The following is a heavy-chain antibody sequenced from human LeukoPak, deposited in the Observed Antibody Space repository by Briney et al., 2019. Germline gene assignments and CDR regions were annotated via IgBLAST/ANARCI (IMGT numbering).Heavy chain of an antibody. V-gene: IGHV3-30-3*01. CDR2: ISYDGSNK. Sequence: GGSLRLSCAASGFTFSRYTMHWVRQAPGKGLEWVALISYDGSNKYYADSVKGRFTISRDNSKNTLDLQMNSLRAEDTAVYYCARALRSSSADYWGQGTLVTVSS. CDR1: GFTFSRYT. J-gene: IGHJ4*02. D-gene: IGHD6-6*01. CDR3: ARALRSSSADY.